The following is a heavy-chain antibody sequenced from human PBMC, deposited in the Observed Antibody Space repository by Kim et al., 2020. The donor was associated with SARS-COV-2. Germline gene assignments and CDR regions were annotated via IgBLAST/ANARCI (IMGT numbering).Heavy chain of an antibody. CDR2: ISYDGSNK. J-gene: IGHJ4*02. V-gene: IGHV3-30*04. CDR1: GFTFSNYS. D-gene: IGHD6-13*01. CDR3: ATKIEADGIVY. Sequence: GGSLRLSCAASGFTFSNYSMHWVRQAPGKGLEWVSFISYDGSNKYYVDSVKGRFTISRDNSKNTLYLQMNSLRAEDTAVYYCATKIEADGIVYWGQGTLVTVSS.